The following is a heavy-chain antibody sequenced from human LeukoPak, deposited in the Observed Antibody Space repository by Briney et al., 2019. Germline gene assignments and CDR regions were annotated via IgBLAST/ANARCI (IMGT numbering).Heavy chain of an antibody. CDR2: IRSKAYGGTT. J-gene: IGHJ4*02. D-gene: IGHD1-26*01. V-gene: IGHV3-49*04. CDR1: GFTFSNAW. CDR3: TRYVGLNHFDY. Sequence: GGSLRLSCAASGFTFSNAWMSWVRQAPGKGLEWVGFIRSKAYGGTTEYAASVKGRFTISRDDSKSIAYLQMNSLKTEDTAVYYCTRYVGLNHFDYWGQGTLVTVSS.